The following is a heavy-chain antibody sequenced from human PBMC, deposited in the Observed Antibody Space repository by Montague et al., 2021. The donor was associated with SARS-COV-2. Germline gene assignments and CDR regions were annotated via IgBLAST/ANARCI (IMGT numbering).Heavy chain of an antibody. CDR2: IHNNGPT. J-gene: IGHJ4*02. D-gene: IGHD2/OR15-2a*01. CDR1: GGPFRSSAYF. Sequence: SETLSLTCIVSGGPFRSSAYFWGWIRQPPGKGLEWIGSIHNNGPTYYNSSLKSRVSISADTSKNQFSLRLSSMTAADTALYYCARHGGGCNGTTCYCEYFDYWGQGTLVAVSS. CDR3: ARHGGGCNGTTCYCEYFDY. V-gene: IGHV4-39*01.